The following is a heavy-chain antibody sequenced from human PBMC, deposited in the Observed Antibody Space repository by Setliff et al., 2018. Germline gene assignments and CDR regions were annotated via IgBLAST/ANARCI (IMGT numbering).Heavy chain of an antibody. CDR1: GYTLTELS. D-gene: IGHD6-13*01. CDR2: FDPEDGET. V-gene: IGHV1-24*01. CDR3: ATNAGRSSSWYPRRPGEGHAFDI. Sequence: GASVKVSCKVSGYTLTELSRHWVRQAPGKGLEWMGGFDPEDGETIYAQKFQGRVTMTEDTSTDTAYMELSSLRSEDTAMYYCATNAGRSSSWYPRRPGEGHAFDIWGQGTMVTVSS. J-gene: IGHJ3*02.